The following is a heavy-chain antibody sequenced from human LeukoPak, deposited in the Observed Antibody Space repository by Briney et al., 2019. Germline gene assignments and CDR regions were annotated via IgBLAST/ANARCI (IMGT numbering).Heavy chain of an antibody. D-gene: IGHD6-19*01. CDR2: ISSSGSDI. V-gene: IGHV3-21*01. J-gene: IGHJ4*02. CDR3: ARVHSAGSLFYFDY. CDR1: GFTFSSYR. Sequence: PGGSLRLSCAASGFTFSSYRMNWVRQAPGKGLEWVSFISSSGSDIFYADSVKGRFTISRDNAKNSAYLQMNSLRAEDTAVYYCARVHSAGSLFYFDYWGQGIPVTVSS.